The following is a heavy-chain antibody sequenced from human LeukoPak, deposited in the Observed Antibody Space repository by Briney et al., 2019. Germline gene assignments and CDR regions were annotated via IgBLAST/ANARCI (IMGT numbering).Heavy chain of an antibody. CDR1: GYTFTGYY. CDR3: ARDPNWGSPYYFDY. J-gene: IGHJ4*02. Sequence: ASVKVSCTASGYTFTGYYMHWVRQAPGQGLEWMGWINPNSGGTNYAQKFQGRVTMTRDTSISTAYMELSRLRSDDTAVYYCARDPNWGSPYYFDYWGQGTLVTVSS. D-gene: IGHD7-27*01. V-gene: IGHV1-2*02. CDR2: INPNSGGT.